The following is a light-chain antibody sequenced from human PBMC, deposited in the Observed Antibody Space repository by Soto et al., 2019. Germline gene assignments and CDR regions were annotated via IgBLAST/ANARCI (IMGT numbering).Light chain of an antibody. J-gene: IGLJ1*01. Sequence: SPVTQPASVSGSPGQSITISCTGSSRDIGAYNYVSWFQQSTGKDPQLIISEVCNRHSGVSNRFAGSKSGTAASLTISGLQTEDEADYFCFAFTADWTHVFGTGTKVPVL. CDR2: EVC. CDR3: FAFTADWTHV. V-gene: IGLV2-14*01. CDR1: SRDIGAYNY.